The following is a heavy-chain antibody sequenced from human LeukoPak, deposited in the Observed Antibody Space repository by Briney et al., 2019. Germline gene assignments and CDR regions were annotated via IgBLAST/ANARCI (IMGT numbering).Heavy chain of an antibody. Sequence: GASVKVSCKVSGYTLTELSMHWVRQAPGKGLEWMGGFDPEDSETIYAQKFQGRVTMTEDTSTDTAYMELSSLRSEDTAVYYCATYPRREDYYDSSGYYLFDYWGQGTLVTVSS. J-gene: IGHJ4*02. CDR3: ATYPRREDYYDSSGYYLFDY. CDR1: GYTLTELS. CDR2: FDPEDSET. D-gene: IGHD3-22*01. V-gene: IGHV1-24*01.